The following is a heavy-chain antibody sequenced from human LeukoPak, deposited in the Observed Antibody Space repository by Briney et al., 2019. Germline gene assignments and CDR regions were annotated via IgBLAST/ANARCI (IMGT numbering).Heavy chain of an antibody. Sequence: GGSLRLSCAASGFTFSNYWMSWVRQAPGKGLEWVANIKEDGSEKYYVDSVKGRFTISRDNAKNSLYLQMNSLRAEDTAVYYCARTIRGYWGQGTLVTFSS. CDR3: ARTIRGY. D-gene: IGHD3-10*01. V-gene: IGHV3-7*02. CDR1: GFTFSNYW. CDR2: IKEDGSEK. J-gene: IGHJ4*02.